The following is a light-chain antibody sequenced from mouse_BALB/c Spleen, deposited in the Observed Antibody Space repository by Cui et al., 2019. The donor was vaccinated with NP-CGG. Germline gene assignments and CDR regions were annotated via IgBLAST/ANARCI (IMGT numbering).Light chain of an antibody. CDR1: TGAVTTSNY. CDR3: ALWYSNHWV. J-gene: IGLJ1*01. Sequence: HAIVTQDSALTTSPCETVTLTCRSSTGAVTTSNYANCVQERPDHLFTGLIGGTNNRAPGVPARFSGSLIGDKAALTITGAQTEDEAIYFCALWYSNHWVFGGGTKLTVL. V-gene: IGLV1*01. CDR2: GTN.